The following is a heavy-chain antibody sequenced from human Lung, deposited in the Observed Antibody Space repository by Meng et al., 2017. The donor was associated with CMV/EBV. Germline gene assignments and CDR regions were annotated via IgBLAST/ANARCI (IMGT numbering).Heavy chain of an antibody. V-gene: IGHV1-2*02. D-gene: IGHD3-9*01. Sequence: ASVKVSCKASRYTFTDYYIHWVRQAPGQGLEWMGWINPNTGDTNYAQKFQGRVTMTRDTSINTAYMELSILKSDDTAVYYCARPDYHNCQIDWWGQGTLVTVSS. CDR3: ARPDYHNCQIDW. CDR2: INPNTGDT. J-gene: IGHJ1*01. CDR1: RYTFTDYY.